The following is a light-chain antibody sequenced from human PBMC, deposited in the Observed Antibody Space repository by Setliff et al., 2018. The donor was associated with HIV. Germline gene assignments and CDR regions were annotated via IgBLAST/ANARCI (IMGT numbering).Light chain of an antibody. CDR2: DVS. CDR1: SSDVGGYKY. Sequence: LTQPASVSGSPGQSITISCTGTSSDVGGYKYVSWYQQHPGKAPKLMIYDVSKRPSGVSNRFSGSKSGNTASLTISGLRAEDEADYYCSSYTSSNTYVFGTGTKVTVL. J-gene: IGLJ1*01. CDR3: SSYTSSNTYV. V-gene: IGLV2-14*01.